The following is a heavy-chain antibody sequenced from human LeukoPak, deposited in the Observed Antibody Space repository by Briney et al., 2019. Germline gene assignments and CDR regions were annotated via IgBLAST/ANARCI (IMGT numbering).Heavy chain of an antibody. CDR1: GFTFSRYE. CDR2: ISSSGSTI. CDR3: ARDSSLGGVRDY. J-gene: IGHJ4*02. Sequence: GGSLRLSCAASGFTFSRYEMNWVRQAPGKGLEWVSYISSSGSTIYYADSVKGRFTISRDNAKNSLYLQMNSLGAEDTAVYYCARDSSLGGVRDYWGQGTLVTVSS. D-gene: IGHD3-16*01. V-gene: IGHV3-48*03.